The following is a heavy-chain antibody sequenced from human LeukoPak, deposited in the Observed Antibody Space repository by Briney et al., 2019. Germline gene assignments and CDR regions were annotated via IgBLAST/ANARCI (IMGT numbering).Heavy chain of an antibody. J-gene: IGHJ4*02. V-gene: IGHV4-30-2*01. CDR1: GGSISSGGYS. D-gene: IGHD1-14*01. Sequence: SETLSLTCAVSGGSISSGGYSWSWIRQPPGRGLEWIGYIFHSGSAYFNPSLKGRVTVSVDRSKNQFSLRLTSVTAADTAVYYCARGTSNRYFDYWGQGTLVTVSS. CDR3: ARGTSNRYFDY. CDR2: IFHSGSA.